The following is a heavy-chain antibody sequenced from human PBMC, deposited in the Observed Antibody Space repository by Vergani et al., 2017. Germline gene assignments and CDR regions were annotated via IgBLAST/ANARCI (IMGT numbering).Heavy chain of an antibody. CDR1: GFTFSASP. D-gene: IGHD2-21*02. J-gene: IGHJ4*02. CDR2: ISPRSSYK. V-gene: IGHV3-21*04. CDR3: ARGDAFAFHY. Sequence: EVQLLQSGGGVIQPGGSVRLSCAASGFTFSASPMTWVRQAPGKGLEWVSSISPRSSYKYYADSVKDRFSISRDDAKTSVFLEMKNLRPEDTAIYYCARGDAFAFHYWGQGILVTVSS.